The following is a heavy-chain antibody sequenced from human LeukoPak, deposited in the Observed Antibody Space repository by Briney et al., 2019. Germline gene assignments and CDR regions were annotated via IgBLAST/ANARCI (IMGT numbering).Heavy chain of an antibody. CDR1: GVSINSGDYY. Sequence: KASETLSLTCTVSGVSINSGDYYWGWIRQPPGKGLEWIGEINHSGSTNYNPSLKSRVTISVDTSKNQFSLKLSSVTAADTAVYYCARRRLYYYGSGSYYNKEHIDYWGQGTLVTVSS. J-gene: IGHJ4*02. CDR3: ARRRLYYYGSGSYYNKEHIDY. V-gene: IGHV4-39*07. D-gene: IGHD3-10*01. CDR2: INHSGST.